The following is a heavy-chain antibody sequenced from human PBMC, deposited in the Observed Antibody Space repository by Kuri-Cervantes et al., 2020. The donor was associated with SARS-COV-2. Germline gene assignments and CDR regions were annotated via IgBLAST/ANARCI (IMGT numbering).Heavy chain of an antibody. CDR2: IYYSGST. J-gene: IGHJ4*02. CDR1: GGSISSSSDY. Sequence: SETLSLTCTISGGSISSSSDYWGWIRQSPGKGLEWMGSIYYSGSTYYNPSLKSRVTISVDTSKNHFSLKLNSVTAADTAVYYCARVGAYLGYCSSTSCYGPFDYWGQGTLVTVSS. CDR3: ARVGAYLGYCSSTSCYGPFDY. V-gene: IGHV4-39*07. D-gene: IGHD2-2*01.